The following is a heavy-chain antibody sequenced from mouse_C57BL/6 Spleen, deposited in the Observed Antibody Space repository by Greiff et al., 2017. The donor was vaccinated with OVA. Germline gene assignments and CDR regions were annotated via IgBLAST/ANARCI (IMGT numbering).Heavy chain of an antibody. CDR2: IDPENGDT. J-gene: IGHJ2*01. V-gene: IGHV14-4*01. D-gene: IGHD1-1*01. CDR3: TTWITTVVDH. CDR1: GFNIKDDY. Sequence: EVQLQQSGAELVRPGASVKLSCTASGFNIKDDYMHWVKQRPEQGLEWIGWIDPENGDTEYASKFQGKATITADTSSNTAYLQLSSLTSEDTAVYYCTTWITTVVDHWGKGTTLTVSS.